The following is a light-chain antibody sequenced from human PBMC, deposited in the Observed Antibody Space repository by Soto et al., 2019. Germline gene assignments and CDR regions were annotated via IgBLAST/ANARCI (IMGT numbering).Light chain of an antibody. V-gene: IGKV1D-13*01. CDR2: EAS. CDR3: QQFDYAPT. CDR1: QGIKSG. Sequence: AILLTQSPSSLSASVGDSVTITCRTSQGIKSGLAWYQQIPGKAPKLLIYEASILESGVPSRFSGSGYGTDFTLTINSLQPEDFATYCCQQFDYAPTFGPGTKVDFK. J-gene: IGKJ3*01.